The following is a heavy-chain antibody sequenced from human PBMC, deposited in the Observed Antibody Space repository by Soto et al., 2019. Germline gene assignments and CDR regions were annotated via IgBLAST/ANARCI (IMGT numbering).Heavy chain of an antibody. D-gene: IGHD2-2*01. CDR3: ARVVPGAEAWFGP. CDR1: GYTFSNYG. CDR2: ISLYSDGT. J-gene: IGHJ5*02. V-gene: IGHV1-18*01. Sequence: QVQLVQSGGEVKRPGASVKVSCKTSGYTFSNYGITWVRQAPGQPLEWLGWISLYSDGTNYAQKFQGRVSMTTDTSTTTAYMERRILRSDDTAVYYCARVVPGAEAWFGPWGQGTLVTVAS.